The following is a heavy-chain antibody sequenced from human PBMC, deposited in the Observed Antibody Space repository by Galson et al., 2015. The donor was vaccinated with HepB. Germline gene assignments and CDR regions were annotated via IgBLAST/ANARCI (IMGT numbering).Heavy chain of an antibody. CDR2: INPNSGGT. CDR3: ARGAFLGAAAGAFDP. CDR1: GYTFTGYY. V-gene: IGHV1-2*06. D-gene: IGHD6-13*01. J-gene: IGHJ5*02. Sequence: SVKVSCKASGYTFTGYYMHWVRQAPGQGLEWMGRINPNSGGTNYAQKFQGRVTMTRDTSISTAYMELSRLRSDDTAVYYCARGAFLGAAAGAFDPWGQGTLVTVSS.